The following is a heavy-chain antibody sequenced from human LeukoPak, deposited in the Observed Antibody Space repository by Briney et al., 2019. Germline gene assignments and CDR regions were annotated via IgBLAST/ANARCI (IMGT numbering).Heavy chain of an antibody. D-gene: IGHD3-10*01. CDR2: VKSRSADETT. CDR1: GFSISNDW. J-gene: IGHJ4*02. V-gene: IGHV3-15*01. CDR3: TLIQGWGSGSYYRDF. Sequence: PGGSLRLSCAASGFSISNDWMSWVRQAPGKGLEWVARVKSRSADETTDYAAPVKGRFTISRDDSKNTLYLQMNSLKTEDTAVYYCTLIQGWGSGSYYRDFWGQGTLATVSS.